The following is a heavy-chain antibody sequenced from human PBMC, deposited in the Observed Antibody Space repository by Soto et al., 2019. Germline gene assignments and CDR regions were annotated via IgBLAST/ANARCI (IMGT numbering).Heavy chain of an antibody. CDR2: IIPMFGTS. D-gene: IGHD2-2*02. V-gene: IGHV1-69*13. CDR1: GGTFRGYA. Sequence: PVKVSCKASGGTFRGYAISWVRQAPGHGPEWLGEIIPMFGTSNYAQKFQGRVTITADESTSTAYMELSSLRSEDTAVYYCARGSCSSTSCYKEYYFDLWGQGALVTV. CDR3: ARGSCSSTSCYKEYYFDL. J-gene: IGHJ4*02.